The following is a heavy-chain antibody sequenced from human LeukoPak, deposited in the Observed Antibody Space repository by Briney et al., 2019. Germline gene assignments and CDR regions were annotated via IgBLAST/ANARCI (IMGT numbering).Heavy chain of an antibody. CDR2: IFYSGST. CDR1: DGSISSYY. D-gene: IGHD6-13*01. J-gene: IGHJ4*02. CDR3: ARGGNHQAAAGRLDY. V-gene: IGHV4-59*01. Sequence: PSETLSLTCSVSDGSISSYYWNWIRQPPGKGLEYIGYIFYSGSTNYSPSLKGRVTMSVDTSKNQFSLKLSSVTAADTDVYFCARGGNHQAAAGRLDYWGQGALVTVSS.